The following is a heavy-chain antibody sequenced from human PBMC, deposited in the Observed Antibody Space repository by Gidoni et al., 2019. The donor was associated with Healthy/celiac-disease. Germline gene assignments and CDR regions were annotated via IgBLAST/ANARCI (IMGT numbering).Heavy chain of an antibody. CDR2: ISGSGGST. D-gene: IGHD3-10*01. V-gene: IGHV3-23*01. J-gene: IGHJ6*02. CDR1: GFTFSSYA. Sequence: EVQLLESGGGLVQPGGSLRLSCAASGFTFSSYAMSWVRQAPGKGLEWVSAISGSGGSTYYADSVKGRFTISRDNSKNTLYLQMNSLRAEDTAVYYCAKEEVEMVRGVITYYYYYGMDVWGQGTTVTVSS. CDR3: AKEEVEMVRGVITYYYYYGMDV.